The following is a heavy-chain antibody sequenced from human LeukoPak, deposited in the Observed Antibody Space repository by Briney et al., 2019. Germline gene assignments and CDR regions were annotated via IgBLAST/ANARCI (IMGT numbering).Heavy chain of an antibody. J-gene: IGHJ5*02. CDR3: ARNSIIAVAGTSWFDP. V-gene: IGHV3-21*01. CDR2: ISSSSSYI. Sequence: GGSLRLSCAASGFTFSSYSMNWVRQAPGKGLGWVSSISSSSSYIYYADSVKGRFTISRDNAKNSLYLQMNSLRAEDTAVYYCARNSIIAVAGTSWFDPWGQGTLVTVSS. D-gene: IGHD6-19*01. CDR1: GFTFSSYS.